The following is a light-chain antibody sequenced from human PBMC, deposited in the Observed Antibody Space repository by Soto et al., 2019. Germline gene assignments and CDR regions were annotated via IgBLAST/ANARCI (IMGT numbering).Light chain of an antibody. J-gene: IGLJ2*01. CDR1: SGSIASNY. V-gene: IGLV6-57*02. Sequence: NFMLTQPHSVSESPGKTVTISCTGSSGSIASNYVQWYQQRPGSAPTTVIYKDDKRPSGVPDRFSGSFDSSSNSASLTIAGLKTEDGADYYCQSYDSSNHVVFGGGTKLTVL. CDR2: KDD. CDR3: QSYDSSNHVV.